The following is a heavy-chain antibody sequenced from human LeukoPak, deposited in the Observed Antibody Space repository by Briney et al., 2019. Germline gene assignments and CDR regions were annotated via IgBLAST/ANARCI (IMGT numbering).Heavy chain of an antibody. J-gene: IGHJ6*02. D-gene: IGHD2-15*01. CDR2: IYYSGST. Sequence: SETPSLTCTVSGGSISSSSYYWGWIRQPPGKGLEWIGSIYYSGSTYYNPSLKSRVTISVDTSKNQFSLKLSSVTAADTAVYYCASTAPQDCSGGSCYSLRWYYYYGMDVWGQGTTVTVSS. CDR1: GGSISSSSYY. CDR3: ASTAPQDCSGGSCYSLRWYYYYGMDV. V-gene: IGHV4-39*01.